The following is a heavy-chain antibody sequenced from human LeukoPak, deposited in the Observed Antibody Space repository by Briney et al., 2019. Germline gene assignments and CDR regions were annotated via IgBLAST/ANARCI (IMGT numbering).Heavy chain of an antibody. V-gene: IGHV1-8*01. CDR2: MNPNTGNT. CDR3: ARGPEGWLHYYYYYYMDV. Sequence: GASVKVSCKASGYSFINYDINWVRQATGQGLEWMGWMNPNTGNTGYAQKFQGRVTMTRDMSTSTVYMELSSLGSEDTAVYYCARGPEGWLHYYYYYYMDVWGKGTTVTVSS. J-gene: IGHJ6*03. D-gene: IGHD5-12*01. CDR1: GYSFINYD.